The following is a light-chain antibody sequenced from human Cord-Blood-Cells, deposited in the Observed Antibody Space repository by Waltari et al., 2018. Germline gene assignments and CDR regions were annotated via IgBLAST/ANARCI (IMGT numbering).Light chain of an antibody. CDR3: QQYGSSR. Sequence: EIVLTQSPGTLSLSPGERATLSCRASQSVSSSYLAWYQQKPGQAPRLLIYGASSRATGIPDRFSGSGSGTDFTLTISRLVPEDFAVYYCQQYGSSRFGQGTKVEIK. J-gene: IGKJ1*01. V-gene: IGKV3-20*01. CDR1: QSVSSSY. CDR2: GAS.